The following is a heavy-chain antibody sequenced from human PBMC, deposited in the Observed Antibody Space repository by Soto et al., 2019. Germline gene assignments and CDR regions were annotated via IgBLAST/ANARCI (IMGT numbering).Heavy chain of an antibody. Sequence: GESLKISCKCSGYSFTSYWIGWVRHLPGKGLEWMGIIYPGDSDTTYSPSFQGQVTISADKSISTAYLQWSSLKASDTAMYYCARLRVRYNWNYPHIPWFDPWGQGNLVPVYS. D-gene: IGHD1-7*01. V-gene: IGHV5-51*01. CDR2: IYPGDSDT. J-gene: IGHJ5*02. CDR3: ARLRVRYNWNYPHIPWFDP. CDR1: GYSFTSYW.